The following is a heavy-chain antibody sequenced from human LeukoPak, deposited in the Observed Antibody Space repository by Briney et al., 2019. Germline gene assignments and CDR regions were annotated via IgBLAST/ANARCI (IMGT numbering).Heavy chain of an antibody. D-gene: IGHD2-2*01. CDR2: INPSGGST. V-gene: IGHV1-46*01. CDR3: ARGSTSSRYMDV. J-gene: IGHJ6*03. CDR1: GYTFTSYH. Sequence: ASVKVSCKASGYTFTSYHMHWVRQAPGQGLEWMGIINPSGGSTSYAQKFQGRVTITTDESTSTAYMELSSLRSEDTAVYYCARGSTSSRYMDVWGKGTTVTVSS.